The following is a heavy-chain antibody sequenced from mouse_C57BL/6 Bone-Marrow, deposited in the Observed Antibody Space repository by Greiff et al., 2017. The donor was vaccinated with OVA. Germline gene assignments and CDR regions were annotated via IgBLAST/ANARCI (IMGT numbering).Heavy chain of an antibody. CDR2: IDPSDSYT. Sequence: QVQLQQPGAELVMPGASVKLSCKASGYTFTSYWMHWVKQRPGQGLEWIGEIDPSDSYTNYNQKFKGKSTLTVDKSSSTAYMQLSSLTSEDSAVYYCARSFYDGYYVWYFDVWGTGTTVTVSS. D-gene: IGHD2-3*01. CDR3: ARSFYDGYYVWYFDV. CDR1: GYTFTSYW. V-gene: IGHV1-69*01. J-gene: IGHJ1*03.